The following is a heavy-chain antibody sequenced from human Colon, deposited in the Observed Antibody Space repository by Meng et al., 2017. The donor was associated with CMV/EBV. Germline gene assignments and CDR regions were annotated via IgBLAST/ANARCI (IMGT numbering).Heavy chain of an antibody. V-gene: IGHV3-23*05. CDR2: IGSSGTIA. CDR3: AKNGAWFRFDS. Sequence: GGSLRLSCVGSGFTFSSYAMSWVRQAPGKGLEWVSVIGSSGTIARYADSVKGRFAISRGNSTNTVYLQMNSLRGEDTALYYCAKNGAWFRFDSWGQGTPVTVSS. J-gene: IGHJ4*02. CDR1: GFTFSSYA. D-gene: IGHD3-9*01.